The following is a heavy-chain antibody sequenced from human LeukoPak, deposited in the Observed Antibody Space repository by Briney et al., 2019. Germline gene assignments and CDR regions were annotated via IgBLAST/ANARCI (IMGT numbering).Heavy chain of an antibody. Sequence: SQTLSLTCTVSGTSISSGAYSWSWVRQHPGKGLEWIAYIYYSGNTYYNPSLKRRVTISVDTSKDQFSLKLSSVTAADTAVYYCARTITIFGALGYFDYWGQGTLVTVSS. CDR1: GTSISSGAYS. V-gene: IGHV4-31*03. D-gene: IGHD3-3*01. J-gene: IGHJ4*02. CDR2: IYYSGNT. CDR3: ARTITIFGALGYFDY.